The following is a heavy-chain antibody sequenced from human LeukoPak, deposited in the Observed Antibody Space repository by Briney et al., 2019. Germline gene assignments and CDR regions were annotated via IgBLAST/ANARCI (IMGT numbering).Heavy chain of an antibody. CDR2: IHRSGSP. CDR3: ARLYGYTYGHGGMDV. J-gene: IGHJ6*02. CDR1: LDSTTSNF. V-gene: IGHV4-4*02. Sequence: PSETLSLTCTVSLDSTTSNFWSWVRQPPGKGLEWIGEIHRSGSPNYNPSLQSRVTISIDRSRNQIVLELSSVTAADTAVYYCARLYGYTYGHGGMDVWGQGTTVTVSS. D-gene: IGHD5-18*01.